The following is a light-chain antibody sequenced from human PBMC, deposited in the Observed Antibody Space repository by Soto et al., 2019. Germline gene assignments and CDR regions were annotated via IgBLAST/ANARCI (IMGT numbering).Light chain of an antibody. CDR2: DTS. J-gene: IGKJ4*01. CDR1: QSVSGY. CDR3: HQRSNWPST. V-gene: IGKV3-11*01. Sequence: EIVLTQSPATLSLSPGERATLSCRASQSVSGYLAWYQQKPGQAPRLLIYDTSNRATGIPARFSGSGSGTDFPLTISSLEPEDFAVYYCHQRSNWPSTFGGGTKVEIK.